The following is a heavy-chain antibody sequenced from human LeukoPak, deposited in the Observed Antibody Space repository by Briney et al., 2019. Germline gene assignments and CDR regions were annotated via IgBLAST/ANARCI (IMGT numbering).Heavy chain of an antibody. J-gene: IGHJ3*02. V-gene: IGHV4-39*07. Sequence: SETLSLTCIVSGGSISSSSYYWGWIRQPPGKGLEWIGSIYYSGSTYYNPSLKSRVTISVDTSKNQFSLKLSSVTAADTAVYYCAKTTVTTDALYHDAFDIWGQGTMVSVSS. CDR1: GGSISSSSYY. CDR3: AKTTVTTDALYHDAFDI. D-gene: IGHD4-17*01. CDR2: IYYSGST.